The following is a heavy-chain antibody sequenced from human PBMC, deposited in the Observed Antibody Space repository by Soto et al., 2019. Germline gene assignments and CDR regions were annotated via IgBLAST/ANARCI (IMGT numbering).Heavy chain of an antibody. CDR3: ARGLGSYYDFWSGYRLDY. CDR1: GGSFSGYY. Sequence: QVQLQQWGAGLLKPSETLSLTCAVYGGSFSGYYWSWIRQPPGKGLEWIGEINHSGSTNYNPSLKIRVTISVDTSKNQFSLKLSSVTAADTAVYYCARGLGSYYDFWSGYRLDYWGQGTLVTVSS. V-gene: IGHV4-34*01. D-gene: IGHD3-3*01. J-gene: IGHJ4*02. CDR2: INHSGST.